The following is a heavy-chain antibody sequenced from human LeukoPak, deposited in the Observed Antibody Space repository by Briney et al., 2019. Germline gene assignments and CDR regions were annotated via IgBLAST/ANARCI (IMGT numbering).Heavy chain of an antibody. D-gene: IGHD5-18*01. J-gene: IGHJ4*02. CDR1: GFTFSNYG. CDR3: AKDQNTAMADTPYYFDY. V-gene: IGHV3-30*02. Sequence: QPGGSLRLSCETSGFTFSNYGMHWVRQVPGKGLEWVAFIRSDESDKYYADSVKGRFTIARDNFRNTLYLQMNSLRAEDTAVYYCAKDQNTAMADTPYYFDYWGQGTLVTVSS. CDR2: IRSDESDK.